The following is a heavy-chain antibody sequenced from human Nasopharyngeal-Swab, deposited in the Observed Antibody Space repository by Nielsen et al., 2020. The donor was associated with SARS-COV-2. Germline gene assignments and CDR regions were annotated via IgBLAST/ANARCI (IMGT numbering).Heavy chain of an antibody. J-gene: IGHJ6*03. Sequence: TLSLTCAVYGGSFSDNYWNWVRQSPGKGLEWIGEISHLGATNYKSSLKSRVVLSVDSSKSQFSLRLTSVTAADTGVYYCVRGYRTWSFPSSYYYYHMDVWGQGTTVTVSS. CDR1: GGSFSDNY. CDR2: ISHLGAT. V-gene: IGHV4-34*01. D-gene: IGHD3-10*01. CDR3: VRGYRTWSFPSSYYYYHMDV.